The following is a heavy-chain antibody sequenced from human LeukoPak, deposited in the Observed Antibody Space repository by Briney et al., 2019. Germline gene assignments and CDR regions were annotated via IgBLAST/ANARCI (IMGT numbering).Heavy chain of an antibody. CDR3: ASLAYGDYYFDY. J-gene: IGHJ4*02. CDR1: GGSFSGYY. D-gene: IGHD4-17*01. Sequence: SETLSLTCAVYGGSFSGYYWSWIRQPPGKGLEWIGEINHSGSTNYNPSLRSRVTISVDTSKNQFSLKLSSVTAADTAVYYCASLAYGDYYFDYWGQGTLVTVSS. CDR2: INHSGST. V-gene: IGHV4-34*01.